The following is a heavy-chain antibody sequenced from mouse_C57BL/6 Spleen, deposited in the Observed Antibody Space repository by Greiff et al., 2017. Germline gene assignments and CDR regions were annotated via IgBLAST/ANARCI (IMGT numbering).Heavy chain of an antibody. CDR1: GFSLTSYG. V-gene: IGHV2-2*01. CDR3: ARNLGITTVVATDYAMDY. D-gene: IGHD1-1*01. CDR2: IWSGGST. J-gene: IGHJ4*01. Sequence: VNLVESGPGLVQPSQSLSITCTVSGFSLTSYGVHWVRQSPGKGLEWLGVIWSGGSTDYNAAFISRLSISKDNSKSQVFFKMNSLQADDTAIYYCARNLGITTVVATDYAMDYWGQGTSVTVSS.